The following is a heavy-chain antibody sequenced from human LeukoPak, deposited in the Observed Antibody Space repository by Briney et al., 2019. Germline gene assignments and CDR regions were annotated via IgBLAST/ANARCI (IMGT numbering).Heavy chain of an antibody. Sequence: GASVKVSCKASGYTFTAYYIHWVRQAPGQGLEWMGRINPESGVTTYAQKFQGRVTMTRDKSIATAYMELSRLRSDDTAVYSCASGQLVDNTMDVWGQGTTVTVSS. CDR2: INPESGVT. J-gene: IGHJ6*02. D-gene: IGHD6-13*01. CDR3: ASGQLVDNTMDV. CDR1: GYTFTAYY. V-gene: IGHV1-2*06.